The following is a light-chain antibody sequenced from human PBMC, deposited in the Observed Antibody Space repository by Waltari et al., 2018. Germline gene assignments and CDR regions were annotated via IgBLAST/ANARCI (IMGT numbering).Light chain of an antibody. CDR3: QQYNNWPPVT. CDR1: QSVSNN. CDR2: AAP. V-gene: IGKV3-15*01. J-gene: IGKJ5*01. Sequence: EIVLTPSPSTLSVSPGARPTVSCRTSQSVSNNLSWSQQKPGQPPKLLIAAAPTRANGIPARFKGSGSGTEFTLTISSLQPEDFAVYYCQQYNNWPPVTFGQGTRVEIK.